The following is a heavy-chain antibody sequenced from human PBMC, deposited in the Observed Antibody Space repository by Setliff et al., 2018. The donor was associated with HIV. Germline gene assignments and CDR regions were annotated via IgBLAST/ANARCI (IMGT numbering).Heavy chain of an antibody. D-gene: IGHD1-26*01. CDR2: IYTSGST. Sequence: SSETLSLTCTVPGFSISIRGSYYWTWIPQPAGKGLEWIWHIYTSGSTNYNPSLKSRVTISVDTSKNQLSLKLSSVTAADTAADYCARAFSGNYYGGVDYWGQGTLVTVSS. CDR3: ARAFSGNYYGGVDY. J-gene: IGHJ4*02. CDR1: GFSISIRGSYY. V-gene: IGHV4-61*09.